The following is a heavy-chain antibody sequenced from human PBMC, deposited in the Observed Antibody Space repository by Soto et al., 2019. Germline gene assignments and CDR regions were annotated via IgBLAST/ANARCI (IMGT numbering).Heavy chain of an antibody. J-gene: IGHJ5*01. D-gene: IGHD2-15*01. CDR1: GDSISTVDYF. Sequence: SETLSLTCSVSGDSISTVDYFWAWIRQPPGQAPEYIGYIYKSATTYYNPSFEGRVAISLDTSKSHFSLNVTSVTAADTAVYFCARGRYCLTGSCFPNRFDSWGQGTLVTVSS. CDR3: ARGRYCLTGSCFPNRFDS. CDR2: IYKSATT. V-gene: IGHV4-30-4*01.